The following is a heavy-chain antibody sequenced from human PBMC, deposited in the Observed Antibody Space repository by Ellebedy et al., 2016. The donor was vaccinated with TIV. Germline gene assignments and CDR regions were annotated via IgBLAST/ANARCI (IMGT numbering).Heavy chain of an antibody. V-gene: IGHV1-46*04. Sequence: AASVKVSCKASGYTFSSYFMHWVRQAPGQGLEWMGIINPSGGSTTYAQSLQGRVTMTRDTSTTTVYMGLSSLTSEDTAVYYFARSRSSGWLHTPDYWGQGALVIVSS. J-gene: IGHJ4*02. D-gene: IGHD6-19*01. CDR2: INPSGGST. CDR3: ARSRSSGWLHTPDY. CDR1: GYTFSSYF.